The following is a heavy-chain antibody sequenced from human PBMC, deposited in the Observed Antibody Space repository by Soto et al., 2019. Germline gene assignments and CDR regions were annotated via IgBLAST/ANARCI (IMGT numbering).Heavy chain of an antibody. CDR3: ARASGIAVPGPLDS. CDR2: ISGSGGST. D-gene: IGHD6-19*01. CDR1: GFTFSSYA. J-gene: IGHJ4*02. Sequence: PGGSLRLSCVVSGFTFSSYAMNWVRQAPGKGLEWVSAISGSGGSTYYTDSVKGRFTISRDNSKNTLSLQMNRLRAEDTAVYYCARASGIAVPGPLDSWGQGTLVTVSS. V-gene: IGHV3-23*01.